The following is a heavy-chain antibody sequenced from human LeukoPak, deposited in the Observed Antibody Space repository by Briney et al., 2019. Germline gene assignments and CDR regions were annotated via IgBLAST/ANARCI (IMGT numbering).Heavy chain of an antibody. V-gene: IGHV3-33*01. Sequence: GGSLRLSCAASGFTFSSYGMHWVRQAPGKGLEWVAVIWYDGSNKYYADSVKGRFTISRDNSKNTLYLQMNSLRAEDTAVYYCARDLGYYDSSGYYSPGYWGQGTQVTVSS. D-gene: IGHD3-22*01. J-gene: IGHJ4*02. CDR2: IWYDGSNK. CDR1: GFTFSSYG. CDR3: ARDLGYYDSSGYYSPGY.